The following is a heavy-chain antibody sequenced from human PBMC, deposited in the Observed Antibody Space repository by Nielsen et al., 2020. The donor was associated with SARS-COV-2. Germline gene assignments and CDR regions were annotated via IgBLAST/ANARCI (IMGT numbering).Heavy chain of an antibody. CDR3: ARDTVWYQVQPLYYHCMDV. CDR1: GFTFRNYW. D-gene: IGHD2-2*01. Sequence: GESLKISCAPSGFTFRNYWMTWVRQAPGKGLEWVANIKHDGSETYYVDSVKGRFTISRDNAENSLFLQMTSLRAEDTAVYYCARDTVWYQVQPLYYHCMDVWGKGTTVTVSS. V-gene: IGHV3-7*05. J-gene: IGHJ6*03. CDR2: IKHDGSET.